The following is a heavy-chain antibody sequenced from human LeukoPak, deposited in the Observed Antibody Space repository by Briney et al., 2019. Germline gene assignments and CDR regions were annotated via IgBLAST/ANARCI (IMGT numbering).Heavy chain of an antibody. J-gene: IGHJ4*02. Sequence: PGGSLRLSCAASGFTFSSYSMNWVRQAPGKGLEWVSSISSSSSYIYYADSVKGRFTISRDNAKNSLYLQMNSLRAEDTAVYYCAKCRGYSGYDNFDYWGQGTLVAVSS. CDR3: AKCRGYSGYDNFDY. V-gene: IGHV3-21*04. D-gene: IGHD5-12*01. CDR2: ISSSSSYI. CDR1: GFTFSSYS.